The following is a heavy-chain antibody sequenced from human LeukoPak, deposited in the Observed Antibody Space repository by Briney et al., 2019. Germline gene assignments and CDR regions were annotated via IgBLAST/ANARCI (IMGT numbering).Heavy chain of an antibody. CDR3: ATTGDRIAVAGDAFDI. CDR1: GYTFTSYG. Sequence: ASVKVSCKASGYTFTSYGISWVRQAPGQGLEWMGWISAYNGNTNYAQKLQGRVTMTTDTSTSTAYMELRSLRSDDTAVCYCATTGDRIAVAGDAFDIWGQGTMVTVSS. V-gene: IGHV1-18*01. CDR2: ISAYNGNT. D-gene: IGHD6-19*01. J-gene: IGHJ3*02.